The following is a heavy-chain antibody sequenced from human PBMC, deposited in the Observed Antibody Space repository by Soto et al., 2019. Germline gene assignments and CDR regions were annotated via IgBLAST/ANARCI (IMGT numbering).Heavy chain of an antibody. Sequence: SETMSHRCAVYCGKIRCHYWRWIRQPPGKGLEWIGETNHSGSTNYNPSLKSRVTISVDTSKNQFSLKLSSVTAADTAVYYCARVWKQWFRYYYYYMDVWGKGTTVTVSS. V-gene: IGHV4-34*01. CDR3: ARVWKQWFRYYYYYMDV. CDR2: TNHSGST. D-gene: IGHD6-19*01. J-gene: IGHJ6*03. CDR1: CGKIRCHY.